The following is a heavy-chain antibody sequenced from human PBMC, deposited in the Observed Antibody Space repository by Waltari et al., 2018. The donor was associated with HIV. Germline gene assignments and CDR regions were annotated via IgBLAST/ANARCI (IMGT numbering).Heavy chain of an antibody. D-gene: IGHD1-26*01. Sequence: EVQLVESGGGLVQPGRSLRLSCRGSGFTFAGYGMSWLRQAPGKGLEWVGFITSETYGGTAEYAASVTGRFVISREDSKSIAYLQMNSLEIEDTGVYYCSRPSGTLHSYGMDVWGQGTTVTVSS. CDR1: GFTFAGYG. V-gene: IGHV3-49*03. J-gene: IGHJ6*02. CDR2: ITSETYGGTA. CDR3: SRPSGTLHSYGMDV.